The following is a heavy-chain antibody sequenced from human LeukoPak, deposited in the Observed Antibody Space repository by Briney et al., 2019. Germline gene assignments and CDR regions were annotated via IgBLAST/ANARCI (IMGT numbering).Heavy chain of an antibody. CDR1: GGSINSDDY. CDR3: ARDGYNYGGRLLDY. Sequence: SQTLSLTCTVSGGSINSDDYWSWIRQPPGKGLGWIGHINNSGNKYYNPSLRSRVTISVDTSRNQFSLMLNTVTAADTAMYYCARDGYNYGGRLLDYWGQGTLVTVSS. D-gene: IGHD5-18*01. J-gene: IGHJ4*02. CDR2: INNSGNK. V-gene: IGHV4-30-4*01.